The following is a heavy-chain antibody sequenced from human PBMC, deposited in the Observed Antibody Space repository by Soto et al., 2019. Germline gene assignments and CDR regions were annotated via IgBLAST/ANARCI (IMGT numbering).Heavy chain of an antibody. CDR2: IYYSGST. CDR3: ARGSSVYDSSGFSTFDI. J-gene: IGHJ3*02. Sequence: QVQLQESGPGLVKPSETLSLTCTVSGGSVSSGSYYWSWIRQPPGKGLEWIGYIYYSGSTNYNPSLKSRVTMSVDTSKNLFSLELGSVTAADTAVYYCARGSSVYDSSGFSTFDIWGQGTMVTVSS. CDR1: GGSVSSGSYY. V-gene: IGHV4-61*01. D-gene: IGHD3-22*01.